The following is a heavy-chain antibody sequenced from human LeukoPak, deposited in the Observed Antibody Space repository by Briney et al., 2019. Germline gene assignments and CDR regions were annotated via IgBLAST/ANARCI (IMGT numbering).Heavy chain of an antibody. V-gene: IGHV3-23*01. CDR2: ISGSGGST. D-gene: IGHD3-3*01. CDR3: AKERSIMIFGVVITGMDV. Sequence: GGSLRLSCAASGFTFSSYAMSWVRQAPGKGLEWVSAISGSGGSTYYADSVKGRFTISRDNSKNTLYLQMNSLRAEDTAVYYCAKERSIMIFGVVITGMDVWGQGTTVTVSS. CDR1: GFTFSSYA. J-gene: IGHJ6*02.